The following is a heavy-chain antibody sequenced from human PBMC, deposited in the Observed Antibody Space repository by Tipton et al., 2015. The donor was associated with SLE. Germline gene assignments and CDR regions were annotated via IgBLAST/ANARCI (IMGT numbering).Heavy chain of an antibody. J-gene: IGHJ5*02. D-gene: IGHD3-10*01. CDR2: ISSNSRYI. V-gene: IGHV3-21*03. CDR1: GFIFSDYS. CDR3: AGDDYASGIT. Sequence: GSLRLSCAASGFIFSDYSMNWVRQAPGKGLEWVSSISSNSRYIYHAESLKGRFTISRDNAKNSLYLQMNSLRVEDTAVYFCAGDDYASGITWGQGTLVTVSS.